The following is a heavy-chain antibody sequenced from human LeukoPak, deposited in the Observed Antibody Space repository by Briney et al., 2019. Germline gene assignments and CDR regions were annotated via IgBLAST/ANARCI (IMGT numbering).Heavy chain of an antibody. J-gene: IGHJ4*02. CDR2: IHYSGRT. Sequence: PSETLSLTCTVSGDSIRSYHWSCIRQPPGKGLEWIGHIHYSGRTNYNPSLRSRVTISVDTSKNQFSLKLTSVTAADTAVYYCAKHEGTAGPSDSWGQGTLVTVSS. CDR1: GDSIRSYH. CDR3: AKHEGTAGPSDS. V-gene: IGHV4-59*08. D-gene: IGHD6-13*01.